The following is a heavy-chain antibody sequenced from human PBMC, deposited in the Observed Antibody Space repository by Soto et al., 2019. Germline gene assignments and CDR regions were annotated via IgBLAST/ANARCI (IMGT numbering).Heavy chain of an antibody. D-gene: IGHD6-6*01. CDR3: ERDRNSGASPAARHRGRNLPHYYDMDV. V-gene: IGHV6-1*01. Sequence: PSQTLSLTCAISGDSVSSNSAAWNWIRQSPSRGLEWLGRTYYRSKWYNDYAVSVKSRITINPDTSKNQFSLQLNSVTPEDTAVYYCERDRNSGASPAARHRGRNLPHYYDMDVWDQGTTVTVSS. J-gene: IGHJ6*02. CDR2: TYYRSKWYN. CDR1: GDSVSSNSAA.